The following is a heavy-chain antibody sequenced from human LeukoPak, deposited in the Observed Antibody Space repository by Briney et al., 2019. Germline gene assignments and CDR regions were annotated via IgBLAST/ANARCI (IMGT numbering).Heavy chain of an antibody. Sequence: SETLSLTCTVSGGSISSYYWSWIRQPPGKGLEWIGEINHSGSTNYNPSLKSRVTISVDTSKNQFSLKLSSVTAADTAVYYCARAHLIDFWSGPTINYFDYWGQGTLVTVSS. J-gene: IGHJ4*02. CDR3: ARAHLIDFWSGPTINYFDY. D-gene: IGHD3-3*01. CDR1: GGSISSYY. CDR2: INHSGST. V-gene: IGHV4-34*01.